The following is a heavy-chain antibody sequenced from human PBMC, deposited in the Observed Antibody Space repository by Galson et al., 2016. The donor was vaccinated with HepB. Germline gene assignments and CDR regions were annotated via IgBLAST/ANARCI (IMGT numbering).Heavy chain of an antibody. V-gene: IGHV4-39*01. Sequence: SETLSLTCAVSGDSINSNSFYWGWIRQPPGKGLEWIGNIYASEYTFYNPSLKSRVTISVDTSKNPFSLKLSSVTAADTAVYYCARTAARLYFDDWGQGTLVTVSS. D-gene: IGHD6-6*01. J-gene: IGHJ4*01. CDR3: ARTAARLYFDD. CDR2: IYASEYT. CDR1: GDSINSNSFY.